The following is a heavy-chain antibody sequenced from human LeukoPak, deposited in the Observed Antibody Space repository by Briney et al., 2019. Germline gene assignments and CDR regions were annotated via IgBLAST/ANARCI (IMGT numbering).Heavy chain of an antibody. Sequence: SETLSLTCTVSGGSISSYYWSWIRQPPGKGLEWIGYIYYSGSTNYNPSLKSRVTISVDTSKNQFSLKLSSVTAADTAVCYCARASEYSNENYYYYYMDVWGKGTTVTVSS. V-gene: IGHV4-59*01. J-gene: IGHJ6*03. D-gene: IGHD4-11*01. CDR1: GGSISSYY. CDR2: IYYSGST. CDR3: ARASEYSNENYYYYYMDV.